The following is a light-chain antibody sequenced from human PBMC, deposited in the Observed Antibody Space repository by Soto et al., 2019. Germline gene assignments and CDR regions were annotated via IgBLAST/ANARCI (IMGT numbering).Light chain of an antibody. CDR2: GAS. CDR3: QQYKNWPPWT. CDR1: ENLNTN. V-gene: IGKV3-15*01. Sequence: EIVLTQSPGTLSLSPGDRATLSCRASENLNTNLAWYQQRPGQAPRLLIYGASTRATGVPARFTGSGSGTDFTLTISSLQFEDFAVYFCQQYKNWPPWTFGQGTKVDI. J-gene: IGKJ1*01.